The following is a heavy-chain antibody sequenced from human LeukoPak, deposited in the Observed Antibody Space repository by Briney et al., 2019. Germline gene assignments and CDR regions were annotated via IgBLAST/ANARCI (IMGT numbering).Heavy chain of an antibody. D-gene: IGHD4-17*01. Sequence: GGSLRLSCAASGFTFNNYAMNWVRQAPGKGLEWVSSISSSSSYIYYADSVKGRFTISRDNAKNSLYLQMNSLRAEDTAVYYCARDSGPYGDDVGYAFDIWGQGTMVTVSS. J-gene: IGHJ3*02. CDR3: ARDSGPYGDDVGYAFDI. CDR1: GFTFNNYA. V-gene: IGHV3-21*01. CDR2: ISSSSSYI.